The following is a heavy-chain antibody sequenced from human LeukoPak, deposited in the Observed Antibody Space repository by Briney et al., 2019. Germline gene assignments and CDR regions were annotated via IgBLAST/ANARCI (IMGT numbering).Heavy chain of an antibody. CDR2: IYYSGST. J-gene: IGHJ5*02. CDR3: ASQGGGYGSGSYRYNWFDP. Sequence: SETLSLTCTVSGGSISSSGYYWGWIRQPPGKGLEWIGSIYYSGSTYYNPSLKSRVTISVDTSKNQFSLKLSSVTAADTAVYYCASQGGGYGSGSYRYNWFDPWGQGTLVTVSS. D-gene: IGHD3-10*01. V-gene: IGHV4-39*01. CDR1: GGSISSSGYY.